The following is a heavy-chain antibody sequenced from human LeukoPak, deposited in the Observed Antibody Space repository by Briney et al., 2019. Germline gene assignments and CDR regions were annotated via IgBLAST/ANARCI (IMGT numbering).Heavy chain of an antibody. J-gene: IGHJ4*02. Sequence: KASETLSLTCAVYGGSFSGYYWSWIRQPPGKGLEWIGEINHSGSTNYNPSLKSRVTISVDTSKNQFSLKLSSVTAADTAVYYCARASTTGEMATIAEVVDYWGQGTLVTVSS. CDR2: INHSGST. V-gene: IGHV4-34*01. D-gene: IGHD5-12*01. CDR1: GGSFSGYY. CDR3: ARASTTGEMATIAEVVDY.